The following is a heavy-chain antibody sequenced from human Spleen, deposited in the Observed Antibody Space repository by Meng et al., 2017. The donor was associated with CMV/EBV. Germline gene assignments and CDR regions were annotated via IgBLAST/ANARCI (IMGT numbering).Heavy chain of an antibody. CDR3: ARFVAAAKYYFDY. CDR1: GGSFSGYY. Sequence: AVYGGSFSGYYWSWIRQPPGKGLEWIGEINHSGSTNYNPSLKSRVAISVDTSKNQFSLKLSSVTAADTAVYYCARFVAAAKYYFDYWGQGTPVTVSS. V-gene: IGHV4-34*01. J-gene: IGHJ4*02. D-gene: IGHD6-13*01. CDR2: INHSGST.